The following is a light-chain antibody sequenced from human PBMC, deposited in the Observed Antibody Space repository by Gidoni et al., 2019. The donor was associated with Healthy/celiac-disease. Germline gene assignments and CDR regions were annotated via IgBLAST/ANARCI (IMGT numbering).Light chain of an antibody. V-gene: IGKV3-20*01. Sequence: EIVLTQSPGTLSLSPGERATLSCRASQSVTSSYLAWYQQKPGQAPRLLSYGASSRATGIPDRFSGSGSGTDFTLTISRLEPEDFAVYYCQQYGSSPYTFXXXTKLEIK. CDR3: QQYGSSPYT. J-gene: IGKJ2*01. CDR2: GAS. CDR1: QSVTSSY.